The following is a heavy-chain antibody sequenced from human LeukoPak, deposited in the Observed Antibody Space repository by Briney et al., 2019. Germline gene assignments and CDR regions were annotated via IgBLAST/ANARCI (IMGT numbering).Heavy chain of an antibody. J-gene: IGHJ4*02. D-gene: IGHD1-26*01. CDR3: ARHSGSYYLPDY. CDR2: IYYSGST. CDR1: GGFISSFY. V-gene: IGHV4-59*01. Sequence: SETLSLTCTVSGGFISSFYWSWIRQPPGKGLEWIGYIYYSGSTNYNPSLKSRVTISVDTSRNQFSLKLSSVTAADTAVYYCARHSGSYYLPDYWGQGTLVTVSS.